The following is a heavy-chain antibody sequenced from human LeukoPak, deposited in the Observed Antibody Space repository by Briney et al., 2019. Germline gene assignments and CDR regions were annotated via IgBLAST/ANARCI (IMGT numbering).Heavy chain of an antibody. Sequence: PSETLSLTCTVSGGSISSYYWSWIRQPPGKGLEWIGYIYYSGSTNYNPSLKSRVTISVDTSKNQFSLKLSSVTAADTAVYYCARTPPITYYDFWSGYYMGYFDYWGQGTLVTVSS. D-gene: IGHD3-3*01. CDR1: GGSISSYY. CDR2: IYYSGST. V-gene: IGHV4-59*01. J-gene: IGHJ4*02. CDR3: ARTPPITYYDFWSGYYMGYFDY.